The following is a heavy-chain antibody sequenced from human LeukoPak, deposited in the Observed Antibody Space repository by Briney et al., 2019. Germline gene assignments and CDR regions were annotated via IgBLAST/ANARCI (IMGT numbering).Heavy chain of an antibody. J-gene: IGHJ4*02. V-gene: IGHV3-7*01. CDR2: INRDGDKT. Sequence: GGSLRLSCEASGFTFSNYWMSWVRRAQGKGPQWVAYINRDGDKTNYADSVKGRFTISRDNAKNSLYLQMNSLRAGDMAVYFCARDVNGGYFDYWGQGILVTVSS. D-gene: IGHD4-23*01. CDR1: GFTFSNYW. CDR3: ARDVNGGYFDY.